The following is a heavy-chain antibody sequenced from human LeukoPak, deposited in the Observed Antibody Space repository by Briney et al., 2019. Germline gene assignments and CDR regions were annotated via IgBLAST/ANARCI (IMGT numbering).Heavy chain of an antibody. CDR1: GFTFSSYW. D-gene: IGHD1-1*01. CDR2: IKLDGSAK. Sequence: GRSLTLSCAASGFTFSSYWMSWVRQAQGKGLEWVANIKLDGSAKIYVDSVKGRCTLSRANAENSLYLQMNSLRAEDTAVYYCVRATTDKNVGSFDYWGQGTLVTVSS. J-gene: IGHJ4*02. CDR3: VRATTDKNVGSFDY. V-gene: IGHV3-7*04.